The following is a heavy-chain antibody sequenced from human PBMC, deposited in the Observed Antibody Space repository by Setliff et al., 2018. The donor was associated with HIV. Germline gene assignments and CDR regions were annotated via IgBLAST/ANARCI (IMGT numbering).Heavy chain of an antibody. CDR3: ARDYSPTFYYYDSSGAFDY. Sequence: SVKVSCKASGGTFSSYAISWVRQAPGQGLEWMGGIIPILGIANYAQKFQGRVTITAVESTSTAYMELSSLRSEDTAVYYCARDYSPTFYYYDSSGAFDYWGQGTLVTVS. J-gene: IGHJ4*02. CDR2: IIPILGIA. V-gene: IGHV1-69*10. D-gene: IGHD3-22*01. CDR1: GGTFSSYA.